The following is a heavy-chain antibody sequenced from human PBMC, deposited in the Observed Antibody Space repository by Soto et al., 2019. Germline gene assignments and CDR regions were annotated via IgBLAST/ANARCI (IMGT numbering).Heavy chain of an antibody. CDR1: GFNFKKFA. D-gene: IGHD6-19*01. Sequence: EVQLLESGGGVVQPGGSLRLSCVASGFNFKKFAMAWVRQAAGEGLEWVSGISCCGGSASYADSVKGRFSIARDDSKNTVSLQLNSLRVEDTAQYLCATADGQQWLIPHLDNWGQGTLVTVS. CDR2: ISCCGGSA. J-gene: IGHJ4*02. V-gene: IGHV3-23*01. CDR3: ATADGQQWLIPHLDN.